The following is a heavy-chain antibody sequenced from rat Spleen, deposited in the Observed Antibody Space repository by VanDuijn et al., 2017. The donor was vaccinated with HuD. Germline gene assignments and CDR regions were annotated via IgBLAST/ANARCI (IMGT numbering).Heavy chain of an antibody. D-gene: IGHD1-1*01. J-gene: IGHJ2*01. CDR1: GFTFSSYG. Sequence: VQLVESGGGLVQPGKSLKLSCSASGFTFSSYGMHWIRQAPGKGLHWIAFVGSSSDTVYADAVKGRFTISRDNAESTLYLQMYGLRSEDTATYYCTRGGYYRCWGQGVMVTVSS. CDR3: TRGGYYRC. V-gene: IGHV5-62*01. CDR2: VGSSSDT.